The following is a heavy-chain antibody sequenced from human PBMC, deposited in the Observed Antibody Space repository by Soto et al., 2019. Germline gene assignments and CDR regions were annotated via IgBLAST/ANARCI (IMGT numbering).Heavy chain of an antibody. D-gene: IGHD3-22*01. V-gene: IGHV4-39*01. J-gene: IGHJ5*02. CDR2: AYYGGMT. CDR3: ATARETFAPAGYYVNGLDP. CDR1: GASFTTPSYC. Sequence: LEPLSLPCSVAGASFTTPSYCWVWIRQPRGRGLEWIASAYYGGMTYYTPSFKSRVTISIDTSKSQFSLRLNSVTAADTAVYYCATARETFAPAGYYVNGLDPRGPGTLVTRSS.